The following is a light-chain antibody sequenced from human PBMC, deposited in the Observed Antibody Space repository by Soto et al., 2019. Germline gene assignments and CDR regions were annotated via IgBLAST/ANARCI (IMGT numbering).Light chain of an antibody. CDR1: SSDVGGYNY. Sequence: QSALTQPRSVSGSPGQSVTISCAGTSSDVGGYNYVSWFQQHPGRAPKVVIFDVTKRPSGVPDRFSGSKSGNTASLTITGLQAADEADYFCCSYAGSDTFFVFGTGTQLTVL. V-gene: IGLV2-11*01. CDR2: DVT. J-gene: IGLJ7*01. CDR3: CSYAGSDTFFV.